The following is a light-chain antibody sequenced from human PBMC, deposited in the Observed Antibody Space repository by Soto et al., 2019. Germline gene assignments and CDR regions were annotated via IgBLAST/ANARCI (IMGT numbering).Light chain of an antibody. CDR2: EVS. CDR3: MQSKQLPLT. J-gene: IGKJ5*01. CDR1: QSLLSSGGETY. V-gene: IGKV2D-29*02. Sequence: DIVMSQTPLSLSVTPGQPASISCRSSQSLLSSGGETYLFWYLQRPGQSPQLLIYEVSNRISSVPDRFSGSGSGTDFALKISRVEAEDAVVYYCMQSKQLPLTFGQGTRLEVK.